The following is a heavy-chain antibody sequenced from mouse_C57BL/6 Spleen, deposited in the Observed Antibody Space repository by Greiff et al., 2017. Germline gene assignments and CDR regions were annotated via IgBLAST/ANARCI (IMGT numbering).Heavy chain of an antibody. CDR1: GYTFTSYW. D-gene: IGHD2-1*01. Sequence: VQLQQPGAELVKPGASVKLSCKASGYTFTSYWMHWVKQRPGQGLEWIGMIHPNSGSTNYNEKFKSKATLTVDKSSSTAYMQLSSLTSEDSAVYYCARGIYGNYVDYAMDYWGQGTSVTVSS. CDR2: IHPNSGST. J-gene: IGHJ4*01. CDR3: ARGIYGNYVDYAMDY. V-gene: IGHV1-64*01.